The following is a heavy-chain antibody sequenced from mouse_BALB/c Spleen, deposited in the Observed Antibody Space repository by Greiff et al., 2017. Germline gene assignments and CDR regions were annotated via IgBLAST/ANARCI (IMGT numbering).Heavy chain of an antibody. V-gene: IGHV5-17*02. CDR2: ISSGSSTI. CDR1: GFTFSSFG. J-gene: IGHJ4*01. Sequence: EVQLVESGGGLVQPGGSRKLSCAASGFTFSSFGMHWVRQAPEKGLEWVAYISSGSSTIYYADTVKGRFTISRDNPKNTLFLQMTSLRSEDTAMYYCAREKILYAMDYWGQGTSVTVSS. CDR3: AREKILYAMDY.